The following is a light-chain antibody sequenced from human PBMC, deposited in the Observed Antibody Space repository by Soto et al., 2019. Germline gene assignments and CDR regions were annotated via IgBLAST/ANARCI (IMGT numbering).Light chain of an antibody. J-gene: IGKJ1*01. CDR1: QVSSHY. CDR2: GAS. Sequence: IRMTQSPSSFSASTGDRVTITCRASQVSSHYLAWYQQKPGKPPTLLMYGASTLQSGVPSRFSGSGSGTDFTLTISSLQPEDVAVYYCQRYNSAPRTFGQGTKVDI. CDR3: QRYNSAPRT. V-gene: IGKV1-27*01.